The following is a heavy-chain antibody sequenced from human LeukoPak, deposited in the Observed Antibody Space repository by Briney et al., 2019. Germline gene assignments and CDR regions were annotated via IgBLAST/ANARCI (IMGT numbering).Heavy chain of an antibody. J-gene: IGHJ3*02. CDR3: ARIGDTAMAYAFDI. CDR2: INHSGST. Sequence: SETLSLTCAVYGGSFSGYYWSWIRQPPGKGLEWIGEINHSGSTNYNPSLKSRVTISVDTSKNQLSLKLSSVTAADTAVYYCARIGDTAMAYAFDIWGQGTMVTVSS. V-gene: IGHV4-34*01. CDR1: GGSFSGYY. D-gene: IGHD5-18*01.